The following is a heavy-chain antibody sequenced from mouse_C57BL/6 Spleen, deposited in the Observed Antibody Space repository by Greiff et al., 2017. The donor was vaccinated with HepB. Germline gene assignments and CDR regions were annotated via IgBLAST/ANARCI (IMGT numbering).Heavy chain of an antibody. V-gene: IGHV1-20*01. CDR1: GYSFTGYF. D-gene: IGHD2-1*01. CDR3: ARGNYYFDY. J-gene: IGHJ2*01. Sequence: EVMLVEFGPELVKPGDSVKISCKASGYSFTGYFMNWVMQSHGKSIEWIGRINPYNGDTFYNQKFKGKATLTVDKSSSTAHMKLRSLTSEDSAVYYCARGNYYFDYWSQGTTLTVSS. CDR2: INPYNGDT.